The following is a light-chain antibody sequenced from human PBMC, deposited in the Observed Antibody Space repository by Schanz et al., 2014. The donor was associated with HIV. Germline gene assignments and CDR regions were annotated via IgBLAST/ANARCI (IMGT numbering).Light chain of an antibody. CDR2: DVS. CDR3: SSYTSSSTYV. J-gene: IGLJ1*01. CDR1: NSDVGANNY. V-gene: IGLV2-14*01. Sequence: QSALTQPASVSGSPGQSITISCTGTNSDVGANNYLSWYRQHPGKAPKLVIYDVSNRPSGVSTRFSGSKSDNTASLTISGLQAEDEADYYCSSYTSSSTYVFGTGTKLTVL.